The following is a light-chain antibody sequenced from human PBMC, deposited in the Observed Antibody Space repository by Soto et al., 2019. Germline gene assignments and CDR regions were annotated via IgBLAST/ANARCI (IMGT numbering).Light chain of an antibody. J-gene: IGLJ2*01. CDR1: SSNIGSNY. Sequence: VLTQPPSASGTPGQRVTISCSGSSSNIGSNYVYWYQQFPGSAPKLLIYRNDQRPSGVPDRCSGSKSGTSASLAISGPRSEDEADYYCAAWDDSLSAVVFGGGTKLTVL. CDR2: RND. CDR3: AAWDDSLSAVV. V-gene: IGLV1-47*01.